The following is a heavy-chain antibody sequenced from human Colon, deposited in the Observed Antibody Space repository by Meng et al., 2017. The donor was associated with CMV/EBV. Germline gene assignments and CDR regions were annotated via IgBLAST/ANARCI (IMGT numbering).Heavy chain of an antibody. CDR1: GFTFSSYS. Sequence: GGSLRLSCAASGFTFSSYSMNWVRQAPGKGLEWVSSISSSSSSYIYYADSVKGRFTISRDNAKNSLYLQMNSLRAEDTAVYYCARDVGDFWSYYYYGMDVWGQGTTVTVSS. J-gene: IGHJ6*02. CDR3: ARDVGDFWSYYYYGMDV. V-gene: IGHV3-21*01. CDR2: ISSSSSSYI. D-gene: IGHD3-3*01.